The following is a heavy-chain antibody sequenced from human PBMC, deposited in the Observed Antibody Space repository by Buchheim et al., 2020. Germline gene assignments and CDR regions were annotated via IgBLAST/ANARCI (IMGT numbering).Heavy chain of an antibody. CDR3: ARDIGGMGSYAPYDY. V-gene: IGHV7-4-1*02. CDR2: IITHTGNP. D-gene: IGHD2-15*01. CDR1: GYTFTSHG. J-gene: IGHJ4*02. Sequence: QVQLVQSGSELKKPGASVKVSCTASGYTFTSHGLSWVRQAPGQGPEWLGWIITHTGNPKYAQGLTGRFVFSLDTSVSTAYLQISSLKAEDTAVYYCARDIGGMGSYAPYDYWGQGTL.